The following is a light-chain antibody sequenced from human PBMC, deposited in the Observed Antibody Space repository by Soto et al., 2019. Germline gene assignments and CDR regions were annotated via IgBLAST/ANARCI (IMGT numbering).Light chain of an antibody. Sequence: QSVLTQPASVSGSPGQSITISCTGTSHDVGAYNYVSWFQQHPDKAPKLIIYEVTNRPSGISNRFSGSKSGNTASLTISGLQAEDEADYYCSSYRTSITPPVIFGGGTKVTVL. CDR3: SSYRTSITPPVI. V-gene: IGLV2-14*01. CDR1: SHDVGAYNY. CDR2: EVT. J-gene: IGLJ2*01.